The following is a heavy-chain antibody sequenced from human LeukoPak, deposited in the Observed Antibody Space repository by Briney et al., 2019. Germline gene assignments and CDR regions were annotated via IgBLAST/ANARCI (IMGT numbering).Heavy chain of an antibody. V-gene: IGHV4-59*08. Sequence: PSETLSLTCAVYGGSFSNYYWSWIRQPPGKGLEWTGYIYYSGSTNYNPSLNSRVTISVDTSKNQFSLRLSSVTAADTAIYYCARAVSGRFDYWGQGTLVTVSS. J-gene: IGHJ4*02. D-gene: IGHD6-19*01. CDR2: IYYSGST. CDR3: ARAVSGRFDY. CDR1: GGSFSNYY.